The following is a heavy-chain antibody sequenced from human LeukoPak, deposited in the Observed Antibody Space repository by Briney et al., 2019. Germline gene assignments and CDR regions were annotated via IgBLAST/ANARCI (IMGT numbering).Heavy chain of an antibody. Sequence: ASVKVSCKASGYTFTSYGISWVRQAPGQGLEWMGWISAYNGNTNYAQKFQGRVTMTRDTSISTAYMELSRLRSDDTAVYYCARETYGYLRIAAAGLDYWGQGTLVTVSS. CDR2: ISAYNGNT. V-gene: IGHV1-18*01. CDR3: ARETYGYLRIAAAGLDY. J-gene: IGHJ4*02. D-gene: IGHD6-13*01. CDR1: GYTFTSYG.